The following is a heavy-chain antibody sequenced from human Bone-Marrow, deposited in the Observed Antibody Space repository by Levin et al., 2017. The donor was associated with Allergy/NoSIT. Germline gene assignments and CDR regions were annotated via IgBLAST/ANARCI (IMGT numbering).Heavy chain of an antibody. V-gene: IGHV3-48*03. D-gene: IGHD4-23*01. CDR1: GFTFSSYE. J-gene: IGHJ6*02. CDR2: ISSSGTTI. Sequence: TGGSLRLSCAASGFTFSSYEMNWVRQAPGKGLEWVSYISSSGTTIYYADSVKGRFTISRDNAKNSLYLQMNSLRAEDTAVYYCAREPRWRRSFYYSYYGMDVWGQGTTVTVSS. CDR3: AREPRWRRSFYYSYYGMDV.